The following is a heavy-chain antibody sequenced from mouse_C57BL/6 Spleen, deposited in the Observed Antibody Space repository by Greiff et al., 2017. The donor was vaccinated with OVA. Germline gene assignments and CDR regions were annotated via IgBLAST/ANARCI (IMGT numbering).Heavy chain of an antibody. D-gene: IGHD2-4*01. V-gene: IGHV1-55*01. CDR3: ANYDYGYYAMDY. Sequence: QVQLQQPGAELVKPGASVKMSCKASGYTFTSYWITWVKQRHGQGLEWIGDIYPGSGSTNYNEQFKSKATLTVDTSSSTAYMQLSSLTSDDSAVYYCANYDYGYYAMDYWGQGTSVTVSS. J-gene: IGHJ4*01. CDR1: GYTFTSYW. CDR2: IYPGSGST.